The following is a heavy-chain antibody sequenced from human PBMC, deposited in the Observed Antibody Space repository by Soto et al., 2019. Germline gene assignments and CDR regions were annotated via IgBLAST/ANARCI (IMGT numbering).Heavy chain of an antibody. CDR1: GGSISSGGDA. CDR3: ARDMGDGYYSLDY. J-gene: IGHJ4*02. V-gene: IGHV4-31*03. D-gene: IGHD1-26*01. Sequence: PSESMSLTCTVCGGSISSGGDAWSWIRQHPGKGLEWIGYIYYSGSTYYNPSLKSGVTISVDTSKNHFSLKLSSVTAADTAVYYCARDMGDGYYSLDYWGQGTLVTVSS. CDR2: IYYSGST.